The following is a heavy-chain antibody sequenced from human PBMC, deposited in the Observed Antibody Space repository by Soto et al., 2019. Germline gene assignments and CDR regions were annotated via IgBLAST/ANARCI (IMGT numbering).Heavy chain of an antibody. V-gene: IGHV1-69*01. CDR2: IIPIFGTA. CDR1: GGTFSSYA. D-gene: IGHD1-26*01. Sequence: QVQLVQSGAEVKKPGSSVKVSCKASGGTFSSYAISWVRQAPGQGLEWMGGIIPIFGTANYAQKFQGRVTITADESTSTAYMELSSLRSEDTAVYYCARDSGIVAPRRAKNYYYGMDVWGQGTTVTVSS. J-gene: IGHJ6*02. CDR3: ARDSGIVAPRRAKNYYYGMDV.